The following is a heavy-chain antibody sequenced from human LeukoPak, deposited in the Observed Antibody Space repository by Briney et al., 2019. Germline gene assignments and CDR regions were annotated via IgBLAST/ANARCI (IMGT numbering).Heavy chain of an antibody. D-gene: IGHD3-10*01. Sequence: SETLSLTCAVYGGSFSGYYGSWIRQPPGKGLEWIGEINHSGSTNYNPSLKSRVTISVDTSKNQFSLKLSSVTAADTAVYYCAREGVIRSNWFDPWGQGTLVTVSS. CDR3: AREGVIRSNWFDP. CDR2: INHSGST. V-gene: IGHV4-34*01. CDR1: GGSFSGYY. J-gene: IGHJ5*02.